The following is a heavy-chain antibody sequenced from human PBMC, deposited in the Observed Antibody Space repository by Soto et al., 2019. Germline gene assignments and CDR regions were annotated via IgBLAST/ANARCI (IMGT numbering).Heavy chain of an antibody. Sequence: LPTPGSHLRYIHQPPGKALEWLALIYWDDVKRYSPSLKSRLTITKDTSKNQVVLTMTNMDPVDTATYYCTHRPFLTRVYFYFWGQGTLVT. J-gene: IGHJ4*02. V-gene: IGHV2-5*08. D-gene: IGHD3-3*01. CDR3: THRPFLTRVYFYF. CDR1: LPTPGSH. CDR2: IYWDDVK.